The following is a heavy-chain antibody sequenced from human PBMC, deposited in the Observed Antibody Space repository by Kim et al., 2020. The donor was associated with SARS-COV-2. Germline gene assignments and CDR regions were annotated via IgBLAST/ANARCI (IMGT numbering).Heavy chain of an antibody. CDR1: GYTLLELS. J-gene: IGHJ5*02. CDR3: ATGAATIPGWFDP. CDR2: FDLEEGET. Sequence: ASVKVSCKVSGYTLLELSLHGLGQAPGKGLEGWGGFDLEEGETIYAQKFQGRVTITEDTSPDTAYMELSSLGSEDTAGYYCATGAATIPGWFDPWGQGTLVTVSS. V-gene: IGHV1-24*01. D-gene: IGHD5-12*01.